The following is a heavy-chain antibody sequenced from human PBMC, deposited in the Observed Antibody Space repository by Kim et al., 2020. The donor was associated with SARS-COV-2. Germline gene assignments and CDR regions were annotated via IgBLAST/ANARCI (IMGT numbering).Heavy chain of an antibody. CDR1: GFTFSSYD. CDR3: ARALRYCSGGSCYRGYYYYGMDV. CDR2: IGTAGDT. Sequence: GGSLRLSCAASGFTFSSYDMHWVRQATGKGLEWVSAIGTAGDTYYPGSVKGRFTISRENAKNSLYLQMNSLRAGDTAVYYCARALRYCSGGSCYRGYYYYGMDVGGQGTTVTVSS. J-gene: IGHJ6*02. D-gene: IGHD2-15*01. V-gene: IGHV3-13*01.